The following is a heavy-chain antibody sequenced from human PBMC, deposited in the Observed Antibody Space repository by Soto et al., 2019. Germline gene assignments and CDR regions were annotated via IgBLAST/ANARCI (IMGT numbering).Heavy chain of an antibody. CDR1: GFTFSSHG. D-gene: IGHD3-3*01. V-gene: IGHV3-33*01. CDR3: ARDYDFWAGGYGMDV. CDR2: IWYDGSNK. J-gene: IGHJ6*02. Sequence: PGGSLRLSCAASGFTFSSHGMHWVRQAPGKGLEWVAVIWYDGSNKYYADSVKGRFTISRDNSKNTLYLQMSSLRAEDTALYYCARDYDFWAGGYGMDVWGQGTTVTVSS.